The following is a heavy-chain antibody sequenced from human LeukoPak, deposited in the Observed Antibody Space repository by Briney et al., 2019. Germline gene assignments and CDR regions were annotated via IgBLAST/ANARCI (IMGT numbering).Heavy chain of an antibody. V-gene: IGHV1-2*02. J-gene: IGHJ4*02. CDR2: IYPNSGAT. CDR1: GYTFTGYY. CDR3: GTLLSNGPFDY. Sequence: EASVKVSCKASGYTFTGYYMHLVRQAPGQGLEWMGWIYPNSGATKYAQKFQGRVTMTRDTSISTAYMELSGLRSDDTAVYYCGTLLSNGPFDYWGQGSLVTVSS.